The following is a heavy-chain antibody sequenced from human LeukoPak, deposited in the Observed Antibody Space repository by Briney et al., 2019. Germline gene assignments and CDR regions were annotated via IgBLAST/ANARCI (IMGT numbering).Heavy chain of an antibody. CDR3: ARGTLRYFDPADY. D-gene: IGHD3-9*01. CDR1: GYTFTGYY. Sequence: ASVKVSCRASGYTFTGYYMHWVRQAPGQGLEWMGWINPNSGGTNYAQKFQGRVTMTRDTSISTAYMELSRLRSDDTAVYYCARGTLRYFDPADYWGQGTLVTVSS. J-gene: IGHJ4*02. CDR2: INPNSGGT. V-gene: IGHV1-2*02.